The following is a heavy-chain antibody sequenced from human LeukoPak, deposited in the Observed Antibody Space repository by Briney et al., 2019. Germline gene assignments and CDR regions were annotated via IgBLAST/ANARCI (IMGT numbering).Heavy chain of an antibody. Sequence: PGGSLRLSCAASGFTFSSYSMNWLREARGKGLEWFSAISGSSSYIYYAHSVKGSFTISRDNAKNSLYLQMNPERFEDRAVLYCGRADTKKTANVDYWGRGTLVAVSS. D-gene: IGHD5-18*01. CDR2: ISGSSSYI. J-gene: IGHJ4*02. CDR3: GRADTKKTANVDY. CDR1: GFTFSSYS. V-gene: IGHV3-21*03.